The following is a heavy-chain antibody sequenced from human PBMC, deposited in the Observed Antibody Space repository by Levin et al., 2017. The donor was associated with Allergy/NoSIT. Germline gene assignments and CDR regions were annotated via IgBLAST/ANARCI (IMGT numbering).Heavy chain of an antibody. J-gene: IGHJ4*02. CDR3: ARGPYSSSSRGYYFDY. CDR1: GFTFSSYA. Sequence: GESLKISCAASGFTFSSYALSWVRQAPGKGLEWVSVISASGGSTDYADSVKGRFIISRDNSKNTLYLQMNSLRAEDTAVYYCARGPYSSSSRGYYFDYWGQGTLVTVSS. V-gene: IGHV3-23*01. D-gene: IGHD6-6*01. CDR2: ISASGGST.